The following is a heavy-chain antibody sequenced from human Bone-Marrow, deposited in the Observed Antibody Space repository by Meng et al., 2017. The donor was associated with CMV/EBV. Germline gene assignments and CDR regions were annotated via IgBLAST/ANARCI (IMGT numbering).Heavy chain of an antibody. D-gene: IGHD2-2*01. J-gene: IGHJ4*02. CDR2: ISYDGSNK. CDR3: ARAGYCSSTSCYSHFDD. V-gene: IGHV3-30*04. CDR1: GFTFSSYA. Sequence: GESLKISCAASGFTFSSYAMHWVRQAPGKGLEWVAVISYDGSNKYYADSVKGRFTISRDNSKNTLYLQMNSLRAEDTAVYYCARAGYCSSTSCYSHFDDWGQGTLVTVSS.